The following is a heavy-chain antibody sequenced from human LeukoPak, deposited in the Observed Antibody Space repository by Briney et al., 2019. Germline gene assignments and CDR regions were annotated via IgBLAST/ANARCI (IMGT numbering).Heavy chain of an antibody. D-gene: IGHD3-3*01. Sequence: GGSLRLSCAASGFTFSSYAMNWVRQAPGKGLEWVSVIYSGGSTYYADSVKGRFTISRDNSKNTLYLQMNSLRAEDTAVYYCARNPTYYDFWSGYSDYYYYMDVWGKGTTVTVSS. J-gene: IGHJ6*03. CDR3: ARNPTYYDFWSGYSDYYYYMDV. CDR2: IYSGGST. V-gene: IGHV3-66*01. CDR1: GFTFSSYA.